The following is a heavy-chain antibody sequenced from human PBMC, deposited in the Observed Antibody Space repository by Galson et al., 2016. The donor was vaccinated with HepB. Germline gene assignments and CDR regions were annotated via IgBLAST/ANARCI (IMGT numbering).Heavy chain of an antibody. Sequence: SLRLSCAASGFSFSNYDMYWVRQAPGKGLEWVSSIYTAGDTYYQDSVEGRFTVSRENAKDSLYLHMNSLRAGDTAVYFWARGSYSSDWYRSSAYDFGMDVWGKGTPVNVSS. J-gene: IGHJ6*04. CDR1: GFSFSNYD. V-gene: IGHV3-13*01. CDR2: IYTAGDT. CDR3: ARGSYSSDWYRSSAYDFGMDV. D-gene: IGHD6-19*01.